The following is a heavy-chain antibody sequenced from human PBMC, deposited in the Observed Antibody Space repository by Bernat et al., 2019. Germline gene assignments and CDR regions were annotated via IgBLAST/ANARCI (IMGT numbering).Heavy chain of an antibody. D-gene: IGHD4-17*01. CDR3: ARERATVYDAFDI. CDR1: GFSVSSSY. CDR2: IYSGGNT. J-gene: IGHJ3*02. V-gene: IGHV3-53*02. Sequence: EVQLVETGGGLIQPGGSLRLSCAASGFSVSSSYMSWVRQAPGKGLEWVSIIYSGGNTYYADSVRGRFTISRDNSKNTLYLQMNNLRADDTAVYYCARERATVYDAFDIWGQGTMVTVSS.